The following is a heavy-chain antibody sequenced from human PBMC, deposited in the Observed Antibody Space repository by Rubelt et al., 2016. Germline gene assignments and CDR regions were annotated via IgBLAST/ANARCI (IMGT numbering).Heavy chain of an antibody. V-gene: IGHV4-34*01. CDR1: GGSFSGYY. Sequence: QVQLQQWGAGLLKPSETLSLTCAVYGGSFSGYYWSWIRQPPGKGLEWIGDINHSGSTNYNPSLKSRVTISVDTSKNQFSRKLSSVTAADTAVYYCAGRRRYSGGSYWYFDLRGRGTLVTVSS. D-gene: IGHD1-26*01. J-gene: IGHJ2*01. CDR3: AGRRRYSGGSYWYFDL. CDR2: INHSGST.